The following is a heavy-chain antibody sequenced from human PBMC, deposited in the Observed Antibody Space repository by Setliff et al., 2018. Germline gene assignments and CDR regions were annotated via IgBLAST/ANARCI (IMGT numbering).Heavy chain of an antibody. Sequence: PSETLSLTCTVSGGSISSSSYYWGWIRQPPGKGPEWIGSIYYSGSTYYNPSLKSRVTISMDTSKNQFSLKLSSVTAADTAVYYCARPRGGVEGYFDYWGQGTLVTVSS. CDR3: ARPRGGVEGYFDY. CDR2: IYYSGST. V-gene: IGHV4-39*01. D-gene: IGHD2-15*01. J-gene: IGHJ4*02. CDR1: GGSISSSSYY.